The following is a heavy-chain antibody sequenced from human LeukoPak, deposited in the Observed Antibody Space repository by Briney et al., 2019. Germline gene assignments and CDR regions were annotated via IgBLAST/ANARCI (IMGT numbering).Heavy chain of an antibody. V-gene: IGHV4-61*02. CDR3: ARGGYDFWSGSAVVWFDP. D-gene: IGHD3-3*01. Sequence: SETLSLTCTVSGGSISSGSYYWSWIRQPAGKGLEWIGRIYTSGSTNYNPSLKSRVTISVDTSKNQFSLKLSSVTAADTAVYYCARGGYDFWSGSAVVWFDPWGQGTLVTVSS. J-gene: IGHJ5*02. CDR2: IYTSGST. CDR1: GGSISSGSYY.